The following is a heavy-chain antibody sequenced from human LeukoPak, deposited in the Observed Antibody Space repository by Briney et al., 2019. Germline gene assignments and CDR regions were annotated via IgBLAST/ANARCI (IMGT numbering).Heavy chain of an antibody. CDR1: GFTVSSNY. CDR2: IYSGGGT. Sequence: GGSLRLSCAASGFTVSSNYMNWVRQAPGKGLEWVSVIYSGGGTYYADSVKGRFTISRDNSKNTMYLQMNSLRAEDTAVYYCARDQTMIPLGLWGQGTMVTVSS. CDR3: ARDQTMIPLGL. J-gene: IGHJ3*01. V-gene: IGHV3-66*01. D-gene: IGHD3-22*01.